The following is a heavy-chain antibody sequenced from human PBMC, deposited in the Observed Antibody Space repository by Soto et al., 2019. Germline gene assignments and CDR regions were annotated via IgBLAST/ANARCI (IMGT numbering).Heavy chain of an antibody. CDR1: GGSISSGGYS. V-gene: IGHV4-30-2*01. D-gene: IGHD1-1*01. CDR3: ARGSLAGTNYYYYGMDV. J-gene: IGHJ6*02. CDR2: IYHSGST. Sequence: QLQLQESGSGLVKPSQTLSLTCAVSGGSISSGGYSWSWIRPPPGKGLEWIGYIYHSGSTYYNPSLKSRVTISVDRSKNQFSLKLSSVTAADTAVYYCARGSLAGTNYYYYGMDVWGQGTTVTVSS.